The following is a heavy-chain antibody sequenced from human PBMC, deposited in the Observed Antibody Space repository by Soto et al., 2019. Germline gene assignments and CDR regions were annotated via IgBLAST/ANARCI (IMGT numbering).Heavy chain of an antibody. Sequence: QVPLVESGGGVVQPGRSLRLSCAASGFTFSSYVMHWVRQAPGKGLEWVAVISYDGNNKYNADSVKGRFTISRDNSMNTLYLQMNSLRAEDTAVYYCARAGCDGGRCYTLVGLRYGMDVWGQGTTVTVSS. CDR2: ISYDGNNK. CDR3: ARAGCDGGRCYTLVGLRYGMDV. V-gene: IGHV3-30-3*01. D-gene: IGHD2-15*01. CDR1: GFTFSSYV. J-gene: IGHJ6*02.